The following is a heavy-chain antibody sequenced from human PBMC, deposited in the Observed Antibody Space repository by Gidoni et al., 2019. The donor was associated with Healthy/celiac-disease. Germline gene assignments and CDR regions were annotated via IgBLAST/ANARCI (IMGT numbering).Heavy chain of an antibody. D-gene: IGHD3-3*01. J-gene: IGHJ3*02. V-gene: IGHV1-18*01. CDR3: ARVDFWSGSYDSFYI. CDR1: GYTFTSYG. Sequence: QVQLVQSGAEVKKPGASVKVSCKASGYTFTSYGISWVRQAPGQGLEWMGWIRAYKVNTTYAQKLQGRVTLTTDTSTSTAYMELRRLRSDDTSVYYCARVDFWSGSYDSFYIWGQGTMVTVSS. CDR2: IRAYKVNT.